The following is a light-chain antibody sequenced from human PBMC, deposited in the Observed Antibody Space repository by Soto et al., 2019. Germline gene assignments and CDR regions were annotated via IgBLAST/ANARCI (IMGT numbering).Light chain of an antibody. V-gene: IGKV2D-29*02. Sequence: DVVMTQTPLSLSVAPGQPASISCKSSQSLLHITGETFLFWYLQKPGQSPQLLIYEVSTRVSGVPDSFSGSGSGTDFTLEIRRVETDDVGIYYCMQSAQLPPTFGQGTRLGIE. J-gene: IGKJ5*01. CDR2: EVS. CDR1: QSLLHITGETF. CDR3: MQSAQLPPT.